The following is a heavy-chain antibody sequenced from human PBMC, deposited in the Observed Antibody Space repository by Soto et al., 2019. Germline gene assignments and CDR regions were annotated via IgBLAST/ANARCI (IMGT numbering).Heavy chain of an antibody. CDR2: IHPSGST. Sequence: QVQLKQWGAGLLKPSETLSLTCAVSGVSLSDYYWPWIRQSPGKGLEWIGEIHPSGSTNYNPSLRSRVTISLDTSKNQLSLKLNSLTAADTAVYYCARGRDAYKFGNVWGHGTTVTVSS. V-gene: IGHV4-34*01. D-gene: IGHD1-1*01. CDR3: ARGRDAYKFGNV. J-gene: IGHJ6*02. CDR1: GVSLSDYY.